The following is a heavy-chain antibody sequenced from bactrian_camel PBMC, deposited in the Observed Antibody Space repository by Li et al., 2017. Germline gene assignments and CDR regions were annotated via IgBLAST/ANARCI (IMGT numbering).Heavy chain of an antibody. CDR1: KYLYTGYC. D-gene: IGHD1*01. CDR3: AAGLNGDRWASCRTGAYRY. V-gene: IGHV3S1*01. J-gene: IGHJ4*01. Sequence: HVQLVESGGGSVQAGGSLRLSCEAPKYLYTGYCMAWFRQAPGKEREKVANIRTGSGLTPYYADSVRDRFTISQDNPNGTLILQMDSLTPEDTALYYCAAGLNGDRWASCRTGAYRYWGQGTQVTVS. CDR2: IRTGSGLTP.